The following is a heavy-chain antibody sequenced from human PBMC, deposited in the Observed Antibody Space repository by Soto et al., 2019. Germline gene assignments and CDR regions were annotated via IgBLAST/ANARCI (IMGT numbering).Heavy chain of an antibody. CDR3: ARSVTIFSGMDV. CDR1: GGTFSSYA. V-gene: IGHV1-69*13. D-gene: IGHD3-9*01. CDR2: IIPIFGTA. Sequence: ASVKVSCKASGGTFSSYAISWVRQAPGQGLEWMGGIIPIFGTANYAQKFQGRVTITADEPTSTAYMELSSLRSEDTAVYYCARSVTIFSGMDVWGQGTTVTVSS. J-gene: IGHJ6*02.